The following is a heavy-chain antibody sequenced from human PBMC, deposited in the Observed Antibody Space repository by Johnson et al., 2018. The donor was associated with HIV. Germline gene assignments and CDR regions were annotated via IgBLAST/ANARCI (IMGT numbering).Heavy chain of an antibody. CDR1: GFTFISYA. Sequence: VLLVESGGGLVQPGASLRLSCAASGFTFISYAMSWVRQAPGKGLEWVSTISGSGGTTYYADSVKRRFTISRDNSKNTLYLQMNSLRAEDTAVYYCARGSYNFWSGEREAFDIWGQGTMVTVSS. V-gene: IGHV3-23*04. J-gene: IGHJ3*02. CDR3: ARGSYNFWSGEREAFDI. D-gene: IGHD3-3*01. CDR2: ISGSGGTT.